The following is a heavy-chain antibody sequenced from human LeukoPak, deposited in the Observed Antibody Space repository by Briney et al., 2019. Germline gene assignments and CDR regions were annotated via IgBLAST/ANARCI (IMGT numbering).Heavy chain of an antibody. CDR2: ISSSSTI. J-gene: IGHJ4*02. Sequence: PGGSLRLSCAASGITFSSYNMNWLRQAPGKGLEWVSYISSSSTIYYADSVKGRFTISRDNAKNSLYLQMNSLRAEDTAVYYCARVGAQLWPDYWGQGTLVTVSS. D-gene: IGHD5-18*01. CDR3: ARVGAQLWPDY. CDR1: GITFSSYN. V-gene: IGHV3-48*01.